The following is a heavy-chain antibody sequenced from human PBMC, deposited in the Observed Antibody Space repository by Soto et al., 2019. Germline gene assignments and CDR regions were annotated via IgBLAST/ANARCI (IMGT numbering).Heavy chain of an antibody. CDR3: ARTLYGDNVDY. Sequence: ASVKVSCKASGYTFTSYYIHWVRQAPGQGLEWMGVINPSGGSTSNAQNFQGRVTMTRDTSTSSVYMELSSLRSEDTAVYYCARTLYGDNVDYWGQGTLVTVSS. J-gene: IGHJ4*02. D-gene: IGHD4-17*01. CDR1: GYTFTSYY. V-gene: IGHV1-46*01. CDR2: INPSGGST.